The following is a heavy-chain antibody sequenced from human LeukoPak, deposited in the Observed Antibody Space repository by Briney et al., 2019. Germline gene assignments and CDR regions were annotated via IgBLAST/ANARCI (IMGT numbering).Heavy chain of an antibody. CDR1: GFTFSSYW. V-gene: IGHV3-7*03. D-gene: IGHD2-21*02. J-gene: IGHJ3*02. CDR3: AKDMGMYCGGDCGPPAFDI. CDR2: IKQDGSEK. Sequence: PGGSLRLSCAASGFTFSSYWMSWVRQAPGKGLEWVANIKQDGSEKYYVDSVKGRFTISRDNAKNSLYLQMNSLRAEDTALYYCAKDMGMYCGGDCGPPAFDIWGQGTMVTVSS.